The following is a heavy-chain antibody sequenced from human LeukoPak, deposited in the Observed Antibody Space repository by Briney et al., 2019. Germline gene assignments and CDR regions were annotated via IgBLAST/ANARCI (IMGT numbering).Heavy chain of an antibody. V-gene: IGHV3-64*01. J-gene: IGHJ5*02. CDR2: ISNNGYST. CDR3: ARGKHLSHPNWFDP. Sequence: GGSLRLSCAASGFTFSGYSMYWVRQAPGKGLEYVSGISNNGYSTYYAISVTGRFTISRDNSKNTLYLQMGSLKAEDMAVYYCARGKHLSHPNWFDPWGQGTLVTVSS. CDR1: GFTFSGYS. D-gene: IGHD2-21*01.